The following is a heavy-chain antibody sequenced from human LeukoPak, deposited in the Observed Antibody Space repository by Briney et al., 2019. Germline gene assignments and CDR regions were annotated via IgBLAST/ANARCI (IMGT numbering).Heavy chain of an antibody. CDR3: ASGGGYSSSWYAADY. D-gene: IGHD6-13*01. CDR2: ISYDGSNK. V-gene: IGHV3-30*05. CDR1: GFTFNNYG. Sequence: GGSLRLSCAASGFTFNNYGMHWVRQAPGKGLEWVAVISYDGSNKYYADSVKGRFTISRDNSKNTLYLQMNSLRAEDTAVYYCASGGGYSSSWYAADYWGQGTLVTVSS. J-gene: IGHJ4*02.